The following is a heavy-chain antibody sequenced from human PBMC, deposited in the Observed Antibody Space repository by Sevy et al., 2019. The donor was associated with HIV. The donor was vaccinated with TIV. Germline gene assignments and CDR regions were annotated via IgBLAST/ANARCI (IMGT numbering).Heavy chain of an antibody. J-gene: IGHJ4*02. CDR2: IYYSGSS. CDR3: ARDSAVVPRALVY. Sequence: SETLSLTCNVSGDSISSYFWSWFRQPPGKGLEWIGYIYYSGSSEYNPSFRSRVTISIDTLKKYLSMKLTSVTAADTAVYYCARDSAVVPRALVYWGQGTLVTVSS. V-gene: IGHV4-59*01. D-gene: IGHD2-15*01. CDR1: GDSISSYF.